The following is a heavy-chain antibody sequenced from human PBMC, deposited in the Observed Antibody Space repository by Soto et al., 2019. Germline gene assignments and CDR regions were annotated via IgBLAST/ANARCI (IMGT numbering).Heavy chain of an antibody. CDR3: ARDSPPVDY. CDR1: GYTFTTYG. J-gene: IGHJ4*02. Sequence: QDQLVQSGAVVKEPGASVKVSCKASGYTFTTYGISWVRQAPGQGLEWMGWISAYNGNTKYAQKPQGRVTMTTDTSTSTAYMELRSLASDDTAVYYCARDSPPVDYWGQGTLVTVSS. CDR2: ISAYNGNT. V-gene: IGHV1-18*01.